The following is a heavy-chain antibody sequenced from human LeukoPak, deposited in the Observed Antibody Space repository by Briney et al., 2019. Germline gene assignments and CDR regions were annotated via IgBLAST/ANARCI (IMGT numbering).Heavy chain of an antibody. CDR1: GGSISSGSYY. D-gene: IGHD2-15*01. CDR2: IYTSGST. Sequence: SQTLSLTCTVSGGSISSGSYYWSWIRQPAGKGLEWIGRIYTSGSTNYNPSLKSRVTISVDTSKNQFSLKLSSVTAADTAVYYCARTEVGLPYNWFDPWGQGTLVTVSS. V-gene: IGHV4-61*02. CDR3: ARTEVGLPYNWFDP. J-gene: IGHJ5*02.